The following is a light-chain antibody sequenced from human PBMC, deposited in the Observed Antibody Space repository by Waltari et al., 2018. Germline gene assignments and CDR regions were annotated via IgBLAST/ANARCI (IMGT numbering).Light chain of an antibody. CDR2: AAS. J-gene: IGKJ1*01. CDR3: QQYYSYPGT. CDR1: QGISSY. V-gene: IGKV1-8*01. Sequence: AIRMTQPPSSFSASTGDRVTITRRASQGISSYLAWYQQKPGKAPKLLIYAASTLQSGVPSRFSGSGSGTDFTLTISCLQSEDFATYYCQQYYSYPGTFGQGTKVEIK.